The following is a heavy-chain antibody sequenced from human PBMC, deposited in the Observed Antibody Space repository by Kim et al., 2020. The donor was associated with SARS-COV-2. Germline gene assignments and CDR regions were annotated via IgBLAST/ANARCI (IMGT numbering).Heavy chain of an antibody. D-gene: IGHD6-19*01. CDR1: GFTFDHSA. J-gene: IGHJ4*02. V-gene: IGHV3-43*02. CDR3: VRASGWLPRY. CDR2: ISANGETK. Sequence: GGSLRLSCAASGFTFDHSAMHWVRQAPGKGLEWVSLISANGETKYYADSVKGRFTISIDNSKNSLYLQMNSLRTEDTALYYCVRASGWLPRYWCQGTLVTVYS.